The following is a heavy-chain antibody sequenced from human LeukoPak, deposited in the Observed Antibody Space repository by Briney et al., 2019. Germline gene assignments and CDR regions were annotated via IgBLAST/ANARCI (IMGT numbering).Heavy chain of an antibody. CDR1: GFTVSNNY. J-gene: IGHJ4*02. CDR2: IYSGGST. CDR3: ARAIFRAHDY. D-gene: IGHD3-10*01. Sequence: GGSLRLSCAASGFTVSNNYMTWVGQAPGKGLEWVSLIYSGGSTYYADSVKGRFTISRDNSKNTLYLQMNSLRAEDTAVYCCARAIFRAHDYWGQGALVTVSS. V-gene: IGHV3-66*01.